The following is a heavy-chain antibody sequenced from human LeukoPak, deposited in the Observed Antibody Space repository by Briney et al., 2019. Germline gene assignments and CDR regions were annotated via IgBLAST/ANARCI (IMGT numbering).Heavy chain of an antibody. D-gene: IGHD6-19*01. J-gene: IGHJ4*02. V-gene: IGHV3-7*01. CDR2: IKQDGSEK. Sequence: PGGSLRLSCAASGFTFSSYWMTWVRQAPGKGLEWVANIKQDGSEKYYVDSVKGRFTISRDNAKNSLYLQMNSLRAEDTAVYYCARDSGDSSGWYFDYWGQGTLVAVSS. CDR1: GFTFSSYW. CDR3: ARDSGDSSGWYFDY.